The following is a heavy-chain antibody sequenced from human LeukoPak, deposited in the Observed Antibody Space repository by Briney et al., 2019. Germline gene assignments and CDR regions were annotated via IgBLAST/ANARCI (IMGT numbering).Heavy chain of an antibody. V-gene: IGHV3-48*01. J-gene: IGHJ4*02. CDR1: GFSISSYN. D-gene: IGHD6-13*01. CDR2: ISSSSSTI. CDR3: ARDSFGWYRSSRGDIDY. Sequence: GGSLRLSCAASGFSISSYNMNWVRQAPGKGLEWISYISSSSSTIYYADSVKGRFTISRDNAKNSLYLQMNSLRAEDTAVYYCARDSFGWYRSSRGDIDYWGQGTLVTVSS.